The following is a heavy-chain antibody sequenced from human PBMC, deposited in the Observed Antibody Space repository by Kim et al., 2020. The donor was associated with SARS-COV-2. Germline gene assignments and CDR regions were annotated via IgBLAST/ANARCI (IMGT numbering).Heavy chain of an antibody. D-gene: IGHD6-19*01. CDR2: INDSGST. CDR3: ARGIGYSSGWENYYYYGMDV. Sequence: SETLSLTCAVYGGSFSGYYGSWIRQPPGKGLEWIGEINDSGSTNYNPSLKSRVTISVDTSKNQFSLKLSSVTAADTAVYYCARGIGYSSGWENYYYYGMDVWGPGTTATVSS. CDR1: GGSFSGYY. J-gene: IGHJ6*02. V-gene: IGHV4-34*01.